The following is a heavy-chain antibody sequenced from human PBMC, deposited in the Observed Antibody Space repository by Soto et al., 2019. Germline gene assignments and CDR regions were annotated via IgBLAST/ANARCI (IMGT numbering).Heavy chain of an antibody. J-gene: IGHJ4*02. D-gene: IGHD3-22*01. V-gene: IGHV3-11*01. CDR2: ISSSGNII. CDR1: GFTFSDYY. Sequence: GGSLRLSCAGSGFTFSDYYMSWIRQAPGKGLEWVSYISSSGNIIYYADSVKGRFTISRDNAKNSLYLQMNSLRAEDTAVYYCARDLGYYASDGYFDYWGQGTLVTVSS. CDR3: ARDLGYYASDGYFDY.